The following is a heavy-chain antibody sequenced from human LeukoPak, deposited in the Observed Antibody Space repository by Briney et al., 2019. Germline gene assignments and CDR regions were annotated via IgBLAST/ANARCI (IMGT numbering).Heavy chain of an antibody. CDR1: GVSTGSQNFY. J-gene: IGHJ6*03. CDR2: IYHTGSA. V-gene: IGHV4-39*01. Sequence: SETLSLTCSVSGVSTGSQNFYWAWIRQPPGKGLEWIGNIYHTGSAYYSAALKSRVTISIDTSRDRFSLSLTSLPAADTAVYYCARLRDFGGLFFYFYMDVWGKGATVTVSS. D-gene: IGHD3-10*01. CDR3: ARLRDFGGLFFYFYMDV.